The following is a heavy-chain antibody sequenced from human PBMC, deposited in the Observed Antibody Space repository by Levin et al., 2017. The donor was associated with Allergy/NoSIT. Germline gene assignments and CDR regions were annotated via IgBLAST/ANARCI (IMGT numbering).Heavy chain of an antibody. D-gene: IGHD1-26*01. CDR1: GFTFSGYW. V-gene: IGHV3-74*01. Sequence: GESLKISCAASGFTFSGYWMYWVRQAPGEGLVWVSRINTDGVRTDYADSVKGRFTISRDNAKNTLYLQMNSLRAEDTAVYCCARAHSTIGWELVASWGQGTLVTVSS. J-gene: IGHJ5*01. CDR3: ARAHSTIGWELVAS. CDR2: INTDGVRT.